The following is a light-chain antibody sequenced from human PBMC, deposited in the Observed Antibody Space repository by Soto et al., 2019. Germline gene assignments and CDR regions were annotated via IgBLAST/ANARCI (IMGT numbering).Light chain of an antibody. J-gene: IGKJ5*01. Sequence: DIPLTQSPSFLSASVGDRVTITCRASQGISSYLAWYQQRPGKAPKLLIYAASTLQSGVPSGFSGSGSGTEFTLTISSLQPEDFATYYCQQLNSYPITFGQGTRLEIK. V-gene: IGKV1-9*01. CDR1: QGISSY. CDR3: QQLNSYPIT. CDR2: AAS.